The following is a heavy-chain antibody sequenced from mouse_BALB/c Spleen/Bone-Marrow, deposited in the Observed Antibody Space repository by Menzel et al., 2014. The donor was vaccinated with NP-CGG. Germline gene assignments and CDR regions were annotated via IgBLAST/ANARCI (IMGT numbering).Heavy chain of an antibody. D-gene: IGHD4-1*01. J-gene: IGHJ2*01. CDR1: GYTFTDYN. V-gene: IGHV1S29*02. Sequence: VQLQQSGPELVKPGASVKISCKASGYTFTDYNMHWVKQSHGKSLEWIGYIYPYNGGTGYNQKVKSKATLTVDNSSSTAYMELRSLTSEDSAVYYCARLGRDYWGQGTTLTVPS. CDR2: IYPYNGGT. CDR3: ARLGRDY.